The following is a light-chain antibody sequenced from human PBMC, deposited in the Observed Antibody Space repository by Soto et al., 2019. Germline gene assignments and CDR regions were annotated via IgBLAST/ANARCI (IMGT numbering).Light chain of an antibody. V-gene: IGKV1D-16*01. CDR1: QSIRNW. Sequence: DVQMTQSPSSLSASVGDRVTITCRASQSIRNWLAWYQQKPGKAPKSLIYATSPLQTGVPSRFSSSGSEKDFTLISSSLPPEDFAIYYCQQYDNFPPTFGGGTKVEI. J-gene: IGKJ4*01. CDR2: ATS. CDR3: QQYDNFPPT.